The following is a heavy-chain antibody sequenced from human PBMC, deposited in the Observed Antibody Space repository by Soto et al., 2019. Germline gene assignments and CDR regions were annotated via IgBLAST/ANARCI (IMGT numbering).Heavy chain of an antibody. CDR2: ISSSSSYT. CDR3: FINSNYPRMVDWFDP. Sequence: GGSLILSCAASGFTFSDYYMSWIRQAPGKGLEWVSYISSSSSYTNYADSVKGRFTISRDNAKNSLYLQMNSLRAEDTAVYYCFINSNYPRMVDWFDPWGQGTLVTVSS. D-gene: IGHD4-4*01. J-gene: IGHJ5*02. CDR1: GFTFSDYY. V-gene: IGHV3-11*06.